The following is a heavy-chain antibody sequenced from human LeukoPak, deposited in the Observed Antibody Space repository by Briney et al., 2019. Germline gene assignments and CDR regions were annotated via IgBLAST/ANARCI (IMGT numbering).Heavy chain of an antibody. Sequence: PGGSLRLSCAASGFTFSSYEMNWVRQAPGKGLEWASYISSSGSTIYYADSVKGRFTISRDNAKNSLYLQMNSLRAEDTAVYYCAGITYPFRYWGQGTLVTVSS. D-gene: IGHD3-10*01. J-gene: IGHJ4*02. CDR3: AGITYPFRY. V-gene: IGHV3-48*03. CDR2: ISSSGSTI. CDR1: GFTFSSYE.